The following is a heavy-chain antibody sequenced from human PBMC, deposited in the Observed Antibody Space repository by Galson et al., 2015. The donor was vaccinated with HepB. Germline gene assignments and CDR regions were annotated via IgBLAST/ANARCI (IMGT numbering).Heavy chain of an antibody. CDR3: ARGSVTYYYGSGSYIGPLIFDY. CDR1: GGTFSSYT. D-gene: IGHD3-10*01. Sequence: SCKASGGTFSSYTISWVRQAPGQGLEWMGRIIPILGIANYAQKFQGRVTITADKSTSTAYMELSSLRSEDTAVYYCARGSVTYYYGSGSYIGPLIFDYWGQGTLVTVSS. V-gene: IGHV1-69*02. J-gene: IGHJ4*02. CDR2: IIPILGIA.